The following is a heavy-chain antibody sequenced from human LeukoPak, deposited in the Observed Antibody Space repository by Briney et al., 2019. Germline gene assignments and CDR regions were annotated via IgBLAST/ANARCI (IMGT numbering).Heavy chain of an antibody. CDR3: ARHGQSAAMVTNWFDP. V-gene: IGHV5-51*01. CDR2: IYPGDSDT. J-gene: IGHJ5*02. Sequence: GESLKISCKGSGYSFTSYWIGWVRQMPGKGLEWMGIIYPGDSDTRYSPSFQGQVTISADKSISTAYLQWSSLKASDTAMYCCARHGQSAAMVTNWFDPWGQGTLVTVSS. CDR1: GYSFTSYW. D-gene: IGHD5-18*01.